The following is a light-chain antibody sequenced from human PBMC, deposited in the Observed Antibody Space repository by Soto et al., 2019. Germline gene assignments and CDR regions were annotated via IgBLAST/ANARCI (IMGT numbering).Light chain of an antibody. J-gene: IGLJ2*01. V-gene: IGLV1-44*01. CDR2: ADD. Sequence: QSVLTQPPSASGTPGQRVTISCSESSCNIGSSTVNWYQQLPGTAPKLLIYADDQWPSGVPDRFSGSKSGTSASLAISGLQSEDEADYYCSTWDVSLNEWVFGGGTKLTVL. CDR1: SCNIGSST. CDR3: STWDVSLNEWV.